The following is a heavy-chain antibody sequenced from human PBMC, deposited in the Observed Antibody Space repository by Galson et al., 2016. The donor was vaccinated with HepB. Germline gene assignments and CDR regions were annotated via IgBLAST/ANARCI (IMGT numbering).Heavy chain of an antibody. V-gene: IGHV3-30*18. CDR1: GFTFSSYG. D-gene: IGHD1-1*01. CDR3: AKDVWRGSGTDYYGMDV. Sequence: AYGFTFSSYGMHWVRQAPGKGLEWVAVISYDGSDKYYADSVKGRFTISRDNSKNTLYLQMSSLRAEDTAVYYCAKDVWRGSGTDYYGMDVWGQGTTVTVSS. J-gene: IGHJ6*02. CDR2: ISYDGSDK.